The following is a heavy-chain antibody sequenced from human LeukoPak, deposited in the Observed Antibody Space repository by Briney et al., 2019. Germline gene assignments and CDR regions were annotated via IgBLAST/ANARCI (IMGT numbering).Heavy chain of an antibody. J-gene: IGHJ4*02. CDR2: IKQDGSEK. CDR3: ARTNYDSSGYYLFDY. Sequence: GGSLRLSCATSGFSFSNSAMSWVRQAPGKGLEWVANIKQDGSEKYYVDSVKGRFTISRDNAKNSLYLQMNSLRAEDTAVYYCARTNYDSSGYYLFDYWGQGTLVTVSS. D-gene: IGHD3-22*01. V-gene: IGHV3-7*01. CDR1: GFSFSNSA.